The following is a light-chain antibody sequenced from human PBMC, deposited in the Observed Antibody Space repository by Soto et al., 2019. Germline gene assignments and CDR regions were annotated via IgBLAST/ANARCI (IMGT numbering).Light chain of an antibody. J-gene: IGKJ2*01. CDR3: QQCNNWPTYT. CDR1: QSVSSN. Sequence: EIVMTQSPATLSVSPGERATLSCRASQSVSSNLAWYQQKPGQAPRLLIYGASTRATGIPARFSGSRSGTEFTLTISSLQSEDFAIYYCQQCNNWPTYTFGQGTKLEIK. CDR2: GAS. V-gene: IGKV3-15*01.